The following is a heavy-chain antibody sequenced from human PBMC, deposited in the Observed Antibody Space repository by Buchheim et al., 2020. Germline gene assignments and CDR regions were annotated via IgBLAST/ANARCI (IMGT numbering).Heavy chain of an antibody. CDR1: GGSISSSSYY. CDR2: IYYSGST. V-gene: IGHV4-39*01. CDR3: ARHEKGGYSGYDPDY. J-gene: IGHJ4*02. Sequence: QLQPQESGPGLVKPSETLSLTCTVSGGSISSSSYYWGWIRQPPGKGLEWIGSIYYSGSTYYNPSLKSRVTISVDTSKNQFSLKLSSVTAADTAVYYCARHEKGGYSGYDPDYWGQGTL. D-gene: IGHD5-12*01.